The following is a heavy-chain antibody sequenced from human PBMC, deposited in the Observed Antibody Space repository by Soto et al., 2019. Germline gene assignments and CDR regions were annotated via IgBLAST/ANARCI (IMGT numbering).Heavy chain of an antibody. CDR1: GGSISSGGYS. Sequence: SETLSLTCAVSGGSISSGGYSWSWIRQPPGKGLEWIGYIYHSGSTYYNPSLKSRVTISVDRSKNQFSLKLSSVTAADTAVYYCARGGGYSYGYYYFDYWGQGTLVTVSS. D-gene: IGHD5-18*01. V-gene: IGHV4-30-2*01. CDR3: ARGGGYSYGYYYFDY. CDR2: IYHSGST. J-gene: IGHJ4*02.